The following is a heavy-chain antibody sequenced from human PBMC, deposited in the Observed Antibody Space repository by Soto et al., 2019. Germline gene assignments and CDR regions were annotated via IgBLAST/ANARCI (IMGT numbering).Heavy chain of an antibody. Sequence: QVQLQESGPGLVKPSETLSLTCTVSGGSISSYYWSWIRQPPGKGLEWNGYIYYSGSTNYNPSLKSRVTISVDTSKNQFSLKLSSVTAADTAVYYCARDLDGYSSGWYVAADWGQGTLVTVSS. CDR1: GGSISSYY. V-gene: IGHV4-59*01. CDR3: ARDLDGYSSGWYVAAD. CDR2: IYYSGST. D-gene: IGHD6-19*01. J-gene: IGHJ4*02.